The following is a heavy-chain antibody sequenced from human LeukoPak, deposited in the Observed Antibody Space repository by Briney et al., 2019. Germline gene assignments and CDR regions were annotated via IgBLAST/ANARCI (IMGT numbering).Heavy chain of an antibody. CDR2: ISDDGSIT. J-gene: IGHJ4*02. V-gene: IGHV3-74*03. D-gene: IGHD2-15*01. CDR1: GFTFSRDW. Sequence: GGSLRLSCAASGFTFSRDWMHWVRQAPGKGLVWVSRISDDGSITTYADSVQGRFTISRDNAKNTLYLQMNSLRAEDTAVYYCVEDVVVIVAAKPGIWGQGTLVTVSS. CDR3: VEDVVVIVAAKPGI.